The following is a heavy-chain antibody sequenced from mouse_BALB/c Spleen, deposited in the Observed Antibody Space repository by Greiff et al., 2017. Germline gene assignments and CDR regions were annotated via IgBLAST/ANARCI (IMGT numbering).Heavy chain of an antibody. CDR3: ARENYRYDGAWFAY. Sequence: VNLVESGPGLVAPSQSLSITCTVSGFSLTSYGVHWVRQPPGKGLEWLGVIWAGGSTNYNSALMSRLSISKDNSKSQVFLKMNSLQTDDTAMYYCARENYRYDGAWFAYWGQGTLVTVSA. CDR2: IWAGGST. D-gene: IGHD2-14*01. CDR1: GFSLTSYG. J-gene: IGHJ3*01. V-gene: IGHV2-9*02.